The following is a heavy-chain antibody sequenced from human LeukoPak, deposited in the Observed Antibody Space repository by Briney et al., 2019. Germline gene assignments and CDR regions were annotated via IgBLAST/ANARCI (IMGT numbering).Heavy chain of an antibody. V-gene: IGHV1-2*02. CDR2: INPNSGGT. J-gene: IGHJ4*02. CDR1: GYSFIGYF. D-gene: IGHD3-22*01. Sequence: GASVKVSCTASGYSFIGYFIYWVRQAPRQGGEWMGWINPNSGGTNNAQNFQGRVTMTRDTSISTVYMEVGRLRSDDTAVYFCAREKSYYDSRGYYFVWGQGTLVTVSS. CDR3: AREKSYYDSRGYYFV.